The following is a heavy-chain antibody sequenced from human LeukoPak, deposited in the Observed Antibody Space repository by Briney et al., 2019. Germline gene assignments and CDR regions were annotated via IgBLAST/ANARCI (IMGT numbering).Heavy chain of an antibody. V-gene: IGHV4-34*01. J-gene: IGHJ4*02. D-gene: IGHD6-19*01. CDR3: ARNQAVAGTPPNHHYFDY. CDR2: INHSGRT. Sequence: SETLSLTCAVSGESFIGYFWTWIRQPPGKGLEWIGEINHSGRTNYNPSLKSRVSISVDTSKNQFSLKLSSVTAADTAVYYCARNQAVAGTPPNHHYFDYWGQGTLVSVSS. CDR1: GESFIGYF.